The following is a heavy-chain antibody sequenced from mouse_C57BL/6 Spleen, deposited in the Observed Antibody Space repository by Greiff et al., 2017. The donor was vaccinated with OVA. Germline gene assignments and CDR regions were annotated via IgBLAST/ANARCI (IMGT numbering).Heavy chain of an antibody. CDR2: IDPSDSYT. CDR3: ARGGEGFAD. Sequence: QVQLQQPGAELVKPGASVKLSCKASGYTFTSYWMQWVKQRPGQGLEWIGEIDPSDSYTNYNQKFKGKATLTVDTSSSTAYLQLSSLTSEDSAVYYCARGGEGFADWGQGTLVTVSA. V-gene: IGHV1-50*01. CDR1: GYTFTSYW. J-gene: IGHJ3*01.